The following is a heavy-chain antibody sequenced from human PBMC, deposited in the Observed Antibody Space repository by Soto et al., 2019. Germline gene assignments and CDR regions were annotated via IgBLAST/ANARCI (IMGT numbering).Heavy chain of an antibody. Sequence: QVQLQESGPGLVKPSETLSLTCTVSGGSISGHYWSWIRQPPGMGLEWIGYIYYSGNTNYNPSLKRRLTIAVDTSKNQFSRKLRSVTAADTAVYYCARGGWYEDHWGQGILVTVSS. D-gene: IGHD6-19*01. V-gene: IGHV4-59*11. CDR1: GGSISGHY. CDR3: ARGGWYEDH. J-gene: IGHJ4*02. CDR2: IYYSGNT.